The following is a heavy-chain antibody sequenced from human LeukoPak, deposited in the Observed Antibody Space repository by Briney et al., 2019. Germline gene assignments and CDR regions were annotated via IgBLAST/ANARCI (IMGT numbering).Heavy chain of an antibody. CDR3: ARNYGSGKNWFDP. Sequence: ASVKVSCKASGYIFDRYAMNWVRQAPGQGLEWMGWINTNTGNPTYAQGFTGRFVFSLDTSVSTAYLQISSLKAEDTAVYYCARNYGSGKNWFDPWGQGTLVTVSS. V-gene: IGHV7-4-1*02. CDR1: GYIFDRYA. J-gene: IGHJ5*02. D-gene: IGHD3-10*01. CDR2: INTNTGNP.